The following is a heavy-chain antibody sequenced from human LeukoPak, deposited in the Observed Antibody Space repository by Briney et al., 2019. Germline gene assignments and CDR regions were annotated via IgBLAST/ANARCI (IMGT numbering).Heavy chain of an antibody. V-gene: IGHV3-48*01. Sequence: GGSLRLSCAAAGFPLSSYSINWGRHAPGKGLEWVSYINIDSITVNYADSVKGRFTISRDNAKNSLYLQMNSLRAEDTAVYYCSTAKFDNWRQGSLVTVSS. J-gene: IGHJ4*02. CDR3: STAKFDN. CDR1: GFPLSSYS. CDR2: INIDSITV.